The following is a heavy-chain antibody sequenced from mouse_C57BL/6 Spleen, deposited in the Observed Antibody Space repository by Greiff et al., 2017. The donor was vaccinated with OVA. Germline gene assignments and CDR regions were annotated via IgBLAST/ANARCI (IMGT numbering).Heavy chain of an antibody. D-gene: IGHD1-1*01. CDR1: GYTFTSYW. V-gene: IGHV1-61*01. CDR3: ARGDYYGSPWFAY. Sequence: QVQLQQSGAELVRPGSSVKLSCKASGYTFTSYWMDWVKQRPGQGLEWIGNIYPSDSETHYNQKFKDKATLTVDKSSSTAYMQLSSLTSEDSAVYYCARGDYYGSPWFAYWGQGTLVTVSA. J-gene: IGHJ3*01. CDR2: IYPSDSET.